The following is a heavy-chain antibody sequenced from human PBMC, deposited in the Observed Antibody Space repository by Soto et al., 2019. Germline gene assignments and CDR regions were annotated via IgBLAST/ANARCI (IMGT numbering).Heavy chain of an antibody. V-gene: IGHV4-59*02. J-gene: IGHJ4*02. CDR3: ARDFKAPNDAWAFDS. Sequence: ASETLSLTCSFSGDSVTSHYLTLLRQSPEKGLEWIGEISHSGTTIFNPSLRGRLTISVDVSKNHFSLNLTSVTAADTAIYYCARDFKAPNDAWAFDSWGQGILVTVSS. CDR2: ISHSGTT. D-gene: IGHD3-16*01. CDR1: GDSVTSHY.